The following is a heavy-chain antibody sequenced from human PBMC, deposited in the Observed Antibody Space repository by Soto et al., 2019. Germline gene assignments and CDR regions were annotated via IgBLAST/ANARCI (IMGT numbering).Heavy chain of an antibody. CDR2: ISGSGGST. J-gene: IGHJ4*02. D-gene: IGHD3-3*01. V-gene: IGHV3-23*01. Sequence: EVQLLESGGGLVQPGGSLRLSCAASGFTFSSYAMSWVRQAPGKGLEWVSAISGSGGSTYYADSVKGRFTISRDNSKNSLYLQMNSLRAEDTAVYYCARDIASTAYYDFWSGYYRALDYWGQGTLVTVSS. CDR3: ARDIASTAYYDFWSGYYRALDY. CDR1: GFTFSSYA.